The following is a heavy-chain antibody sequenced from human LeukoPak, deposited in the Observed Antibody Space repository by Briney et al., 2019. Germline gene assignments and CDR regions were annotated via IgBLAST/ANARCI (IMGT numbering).Heavy chain of an antibody. CDR1: GYTFTSYG. CDR3: ARDRLLRYFDWLLYKANWLDP. D-gene: IGHD3-9*01. Sequence: ASVKVSCKASGYTFTSYGISWVRQAPGQGLEWMGWISAYNGNTNYAQKLQGRVTMTTDTSTSTAYMELRSLRSDDTAVYYCARDRLLRYFDWLLYKANWLDPWGQGTLVTVSS. CDR2: ISAYNGNT. J-gene: IGHJ5*02. V-gene: IGHV1-18*01.